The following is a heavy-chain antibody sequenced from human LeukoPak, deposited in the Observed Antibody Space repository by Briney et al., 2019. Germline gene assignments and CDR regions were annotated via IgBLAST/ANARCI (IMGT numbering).Heavy chain of an antibody. J-gene: IGHJ4*02. CDR3: ATYTQAFGAPGGADY. CDR2: INKDGSEK. D-gene: IGHD2-8*02. Sequence: GGSLRLSCVVSRLTFRGYWMRWVRQAPGKGLEWVAAINKDGSEKRYVDSVEGRFTISRDNARNSVYLKMTSLGAEDTGVYYCATYTQAFGAPGGADYWGLGTLVTVSS. CDR1: RLTFRGYW. V-gene: IGHV3-7*03.